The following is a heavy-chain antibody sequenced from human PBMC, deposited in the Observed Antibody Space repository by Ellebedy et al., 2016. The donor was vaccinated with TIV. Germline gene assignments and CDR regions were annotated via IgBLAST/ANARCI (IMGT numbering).Heavy chain of an antibody. J-gene: IGHJ5*02. D-gene: IGHD3-16*01. CDR1: GYMFTDYY. CDR2: INPNSGGT. CDR3: AREGDLPRGNWFDP. Sequence: ASVKVSXXASGYMFTDYYMHWVRQAPGQGLEWMGWINPNSGGTNYAQKFQGRVTMTRDTSISTAYMELSRVRSDGTAMYYCAREGDLPRGNWFDPWGQGTLVTVSS. V-gene: IGHV1-2*02.